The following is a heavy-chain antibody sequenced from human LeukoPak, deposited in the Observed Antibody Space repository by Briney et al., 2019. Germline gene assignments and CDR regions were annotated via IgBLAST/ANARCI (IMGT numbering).Heavy chain of an antibody. CDR2: KGSRGTYI. CDR3: ARMQLFGLGNYYYYYMDV. CDR1: GFTFSAYS. V-gene: IGHV3-21*01. D-gene: IGHD3/OR15-3a*01. J-gene: IGHJ6*03. Sequence: GGSLRLSCAASGFTFSAYSMNWVRQAPGKGLEWVSSKGSRGTYIYYGDSTKGRFTISRDNAKNSLFLQMDSLSVEDTAVYYCARMQLFGLGNYYYYYMDVWGKGTTVTVSS.